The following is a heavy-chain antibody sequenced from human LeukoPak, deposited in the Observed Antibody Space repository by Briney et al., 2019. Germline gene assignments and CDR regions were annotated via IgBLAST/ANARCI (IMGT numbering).Heavy chain of an antibody. J-gene: IGHJ4*02. Sequence: GGSLRLSCAASGFTFSSYSMNWVRQAPGKGLEWVSSISSSSSYIYYPDSVKGRFTISRDNAKNSLYLQMNSLRAEDTAVYYCASLSYYDSSGEDYWGQGTLVTVSS. V-gene: IGHV3-21*01. D-gene: IGHD3-22*01. CDR1: GFTFSSYS. CDR3: ASLSYYDSSGEDY. CDR2: ISSSSSYI.